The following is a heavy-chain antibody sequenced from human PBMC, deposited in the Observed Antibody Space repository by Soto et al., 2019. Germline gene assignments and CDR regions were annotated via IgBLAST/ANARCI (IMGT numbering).Heavy chain of an antibody. D-gene: IGHD6-13*01. Sequence: ASVKVSCKTSGGTFSRHAINWVRQAPGQGLEWMGGIIPLFGTTNYAQKFKGRVTISAGESTSTAYMELSSLTSEDAAVYYCARAAIHGSSWYFWLDPRGQGTMVTVYS. CDR2: IIPLFGTT. V-gene: IGHV1-69*13. J-gene: IGHJ5*02. CDR3: ARAAIHGSSWYFWLDP. CDR1: GGTFSRHA.